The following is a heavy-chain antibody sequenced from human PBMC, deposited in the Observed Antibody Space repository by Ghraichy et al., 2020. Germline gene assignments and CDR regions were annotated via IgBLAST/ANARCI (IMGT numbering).Heavy chain of an antibody. CDR3: ARVESSSWVTNYYYYGMDV. CDR1: GFTFSSYS. J-gene: IGHJ6*02. CDR2: ISSSSSYI. D-gene: IGHD6-13*01. Sequence: GSLRLSCAASGFTFSSYSMNWVRQAPGKGLEWVSSISSSSSYIYYADSVKGRFTISRDNAKNSLYLQMNSLRAEDTAVYYCARVESSSWVTNYYYYGMDVWGQGTTVTVSS. V-gene: IGHV3-21*01.